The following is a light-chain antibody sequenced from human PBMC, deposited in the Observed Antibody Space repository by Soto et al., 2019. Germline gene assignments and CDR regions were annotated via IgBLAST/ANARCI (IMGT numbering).Light chain of an antibody. CDR3: QQYDNLPLS. V-gene: IGKV1-33*01. J-gene: IGKJ4*01. CDR1: QDISNY. Sequence: DIQMTQSPSSLSASVGDRVTITCQASQDISNYLNWYQQKPGKAPKLLIYDASNLETGVPSRFSGSGYGTDFTFTISSLQPEDIATYYCQQYDNLPLSFGGGTKVEIK. CDR2: DAS.